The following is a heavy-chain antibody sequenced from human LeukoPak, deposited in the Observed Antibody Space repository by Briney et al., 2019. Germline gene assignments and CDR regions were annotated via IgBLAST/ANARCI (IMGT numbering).Heavy chain of an antibody. CDR3: ARVAAAGTAYYFDY. J-gene: IGHJ4*02. Sequence: PGGSLRLSCAASGFTFSSYGMHWVRQAPGKGLEWVAVISYDGSNKYYADSVKGRFTISRDNSKNTLYLQMNSLRAEDTAVYYCARVAAAGTAYYFDYWGQGTLVTVSS. CDR1: GFTFSSYG. CDR2: ISYDGSNK. V-gene: IGHV3-30*03. D-gene: IGHD6-13*01.